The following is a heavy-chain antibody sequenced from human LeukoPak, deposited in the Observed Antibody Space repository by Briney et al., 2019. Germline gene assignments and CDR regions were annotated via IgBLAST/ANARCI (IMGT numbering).Heavy chain of an antibody. CDR2: ISSSGSTI. CDR3: ARDDPVVYATYDH. CDR1: GFTFRSYA. V-gene: IGHV3-48*04. J-gene: IGHJ4*02. D-gene: IGHD2-8*02. Sequence: PGGSLRLSCAASGFTFRSYAMSWVRQAPGKGLEWVSYISSSGSTIYYADSVKGRFTISRDNAKSSLFLQMTSLRADDTAVYYCARDDPVVYATYDHWGQGTLVTVSS.